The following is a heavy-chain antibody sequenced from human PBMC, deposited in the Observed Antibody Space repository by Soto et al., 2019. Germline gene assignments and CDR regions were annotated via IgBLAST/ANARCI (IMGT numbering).Heavy chain of an antibody. CDR1: GGSFSGYY. D-gene: IGHD6-13*01. CDR3: ARGSTIAAAGIVY. Sequence: QVQLQQWGAGLLKPSETLSLTCAVYGGSFSGYYWSWIRQPPGKGLEWIGEINHSGSTNYNPSLKSRVTISLDTSKNQFSLKLSSVTAADTAVYYCARGSTIAAAGIVYWGQGTLVTVSS. CDR2: INHSGST. V-gene: IGHV4-34*01. J-gene: IGHJ4*02.